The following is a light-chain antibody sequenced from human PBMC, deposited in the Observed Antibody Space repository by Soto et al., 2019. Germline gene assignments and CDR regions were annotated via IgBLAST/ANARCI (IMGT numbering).Light chain of an antibody. CDR3: QQSARPPYA. J-gene: IGKJ2*01. V-gene: IGKV3-20*01. CDR2: DAS. Sequence: EIVLTQSPGTLSLSPGERATLSCRASQRISNSYLAWYQQKPGQAPRLLLYDASSRATGIPDRVSGSGSGTDFTLTNSRLEPEDFAVYYCQQSARPPYAFGQGTKVEIK. CDR1: QRISNSY.